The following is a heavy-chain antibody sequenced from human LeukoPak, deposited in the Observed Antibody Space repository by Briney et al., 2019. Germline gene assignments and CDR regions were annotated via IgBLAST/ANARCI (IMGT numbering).Heavy chain of an antibody. V-gene: IGHV3-23*01. Sequence: GGSLRLSCAASGFTFSSYSMNWVRQAPGKGLEWVSTISGSGGSTYYADSVKGRFTISRDNSKNTLYLQMNSLRAEDTAVYYCAKTYLWFGELLYDGMDVWGQGTTVTVSS. D-gene: IGHD3-10*01. CDR2: ISGSGGST. J-gene: IGHJ6*02. CDR3: AKTYLWFGELLYDGMDV. CDR1: GFTFSSYS.